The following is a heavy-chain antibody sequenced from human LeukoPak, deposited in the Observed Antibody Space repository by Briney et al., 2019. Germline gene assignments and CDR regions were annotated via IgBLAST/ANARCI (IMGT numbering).Heavy chain of an antibody. D-gene: IGHD6-13*01. CDR1: GFTFSSYA. J-gene: IGHJ3*02. Sequence: GGSLRLSCAASGFTFSSYAMHWVRQAPGKGLEWVAVISYDGSNKYYAGSVKGRFTISRDNSKNTLYLQMNSLRAEDTAVYYCAREDSRSDAFDIWGQGTMVTVSS. CDR3: AREDSRSDAFDI. CDR2: ISYDGSNK. V-gene: IGHV3-30-3*01.